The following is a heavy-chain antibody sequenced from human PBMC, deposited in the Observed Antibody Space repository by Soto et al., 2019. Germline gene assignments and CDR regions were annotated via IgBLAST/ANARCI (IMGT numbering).Heavy chain of an antibody. V-gene: IGHV4-30-4*01. D-gene: IGHD3-10*01. J-gene: IGHJ6*01. CDR2: IYYSGST. CDR1: GGSISSGDYY. Sequence: PSQTLSFTCTVSGGSISSGDYYWSWIHQTPEKGLEWIGYIYYSGSTYYNPSLRGRLSLSIYTSKLQFSLKQSSVPAAGTAVYYSAGDRRRLWCLEGEPHDGMDVWEQGTTFTV. CDR3: AGDRRRLWCLEGEPHDGMDV.